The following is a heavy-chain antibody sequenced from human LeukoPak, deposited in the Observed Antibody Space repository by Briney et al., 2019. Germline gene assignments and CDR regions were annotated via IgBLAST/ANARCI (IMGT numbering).Heavy chain of an antibody. CDR3: AREEMATTKFDY. D-gene: IGHD5-24*01. CDR2: IIPIFGTA. CDR1: GGTFSSYA. V-gene: IGHV1-69*05. J-gene: IGHJ4*02. Sequence: GASVKVSCKASGGTFSSYAISWVRQAPGQGLEWMGGIIPIFGTANYAQKFQGRVTITTDVSTSTAYMELSSLRSEDTAVYYCAREEMATTKFDYWGQGTLVTVSS.